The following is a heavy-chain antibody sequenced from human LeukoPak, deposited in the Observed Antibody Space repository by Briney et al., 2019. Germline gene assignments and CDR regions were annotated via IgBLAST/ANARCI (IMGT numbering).Heavy chain of an antibody. CDR2: ISYDGSNK. J-gene: IGHJ4*02. V-gene: IGHV3-30-3*01. D-gene: IGHD4-11*01. CDR1: GFTFSSYA. CDR3: GTHDYSDYY. Sequence: GGSLRLSCAASGFTFSSYAMHWVRQAPGKGLEWVAVISYDGSNKYYADSVKGRFTISRDNAKNTVYLQMNSLRAEDTAVYYCGTHDYSDYYGGQGTLVTVSA.